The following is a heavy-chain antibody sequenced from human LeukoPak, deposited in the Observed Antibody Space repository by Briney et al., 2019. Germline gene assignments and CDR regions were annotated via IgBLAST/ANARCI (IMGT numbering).Heavy chain of an antibody. J-gene: IGHJ6*03. CDR2: IYTSGST. CDR3: ARDETSIAAKYYYYMDV. Sequence: SETLSLTCTVSGGSISSGSYYWSWIRQPAGKGLEWIGRIYTSGSTNYNPSLKSRVTISVDTSKNQFSLKLSSVTAADTAVYYCARDETSIAAKYYYYMDVWGKGTTVTVSS. V-gene: IGHV4-61*02. D-gene: IGHD6-6*01. CDR1: GGSISSGSYY.